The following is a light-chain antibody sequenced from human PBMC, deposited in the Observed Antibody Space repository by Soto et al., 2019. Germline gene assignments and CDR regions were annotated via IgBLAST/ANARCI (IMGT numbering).Light chain of an antibody. J-gene: IGKJ2*01. CDR2: GAS. CDR1: QSVSSSY. CDR3: QQYNSSSHT. V-gene: IGKV3-20*01. Sequence: DIVLTQSPATLSLSPGERATLSCRASQSVSSSYLAWYQQKPDQAPRLLIYGASSRDTGIPDRFSGSGSGTDFTLTISRLQPEDFADYYCQQYNSSSHTFGQGTKVEIK.